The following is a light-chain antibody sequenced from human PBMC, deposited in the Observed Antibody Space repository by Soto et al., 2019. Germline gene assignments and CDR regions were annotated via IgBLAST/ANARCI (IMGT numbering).Light chain of an antibody. V-gene: IGKV3-20*01. CDR2: GAS. CDR1: QSVTSSY. J-gene: IGKJ4*01. Sequence: EIVLTQSPGTLSLSPGERATLSCRASQSVTSSYLAWYQQHPGQAPRLLTSGASSRATGIPDRFSGSGSGTDFTLTISALEPEDRAVYCCQLYSSSRLTFGGGTKVEIQ. CDR3: QLYSSSRLT.